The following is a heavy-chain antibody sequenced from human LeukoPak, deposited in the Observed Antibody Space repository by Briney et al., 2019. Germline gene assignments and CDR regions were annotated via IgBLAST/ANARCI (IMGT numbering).Heavy chain of an antibody. CDR2: IIPIFGTA. D-gene: IGHD3-22*01. CDR3: ARAILGYDSSGHYYIYYFDY. Sequence: GASVKVSCKASGGTFSSYAISWVRQAPGQGLEWMGGIIPIFGTANYAQKFQGRVTITADESTSTAYMELSSLRSEDTAVYYCARAILGYDSSGHYYIYYFDYWGQGTLVTVSS. CDR1: GGTFSSYA. J-gene: IGHJ4*02. V-gene: IGHV1-69*13.